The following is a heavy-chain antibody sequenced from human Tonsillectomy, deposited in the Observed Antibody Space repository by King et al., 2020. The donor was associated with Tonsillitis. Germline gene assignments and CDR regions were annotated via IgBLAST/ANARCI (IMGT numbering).Heavy chain of an antibody. V-gene: IGHV3-23*04. CDR1: GFTFNNYA. D-gene: IGHD2-15*01. CDR2: ISGSGGST. J-gene: IGHJ4*02. CDR3: AQGFSRGQPEGFAY. Sequence: EVQLVESGGHLVQPGGSLRLSCAASGFTFNNYAMSWVRQAPGKGLDLVSAISGSGGSTYYADSVKGRFTISRDNSKNTLYLQMNSLRAEDTAFYYCAQGFSRGQPEGFAYWGQGILVTVSS.